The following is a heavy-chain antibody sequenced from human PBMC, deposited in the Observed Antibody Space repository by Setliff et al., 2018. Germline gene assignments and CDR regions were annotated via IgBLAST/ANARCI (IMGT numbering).Heavy chain of an antibody. V-gene: IGHV7-4-1*02. CDR3: ARDLGYCSRTSCHGDWFDP. J-gene: IGHJ5*02. Sequence: ASVKVSCKASGYTFTTYAMSWMRQAPGQGLEWMGWINTNTGNPSYAQGFTGRFVFSLDTSVSTAYLQISSLKPGDTAVYYCARDLGYCSRTSCHGDWFDPWGQGTLVTVSS. D-gene: IGHD2-2*01. CDR2: INTNTGNP. CDR1: GYTFTTYA.